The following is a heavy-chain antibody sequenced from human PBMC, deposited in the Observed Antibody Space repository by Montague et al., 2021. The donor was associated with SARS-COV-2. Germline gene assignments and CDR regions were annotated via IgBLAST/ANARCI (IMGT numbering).Heavy chain of an antibody. CDR2: LYYQGGS. D-gene: IGHD6-19*01. J-gene: IGHJ4*02. CDR3: AKGRIAVHGKAGSLAGYLHS. CDR1: GGSFSGYY. Sequence: SETLSLTCAVYGGSFSGYYWSWIRQPPGKGLEWIGGLYYQGGSYYTPSLKSRVAMSLDRSKNHFSLNLSAVTAADTALYYCAKGRIAVHGKAGSLAGYLHSWGRGTLVTVSP. V-gene: IGHV4-34*01.